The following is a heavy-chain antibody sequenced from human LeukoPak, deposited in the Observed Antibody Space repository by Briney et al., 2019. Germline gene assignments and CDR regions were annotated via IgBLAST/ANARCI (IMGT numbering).Heavy chain of an antibody. J-gene: IGHJ5*02. V-gene: IGHV4-59*01. CDR1: GGSISSYY. CDR3: AAFKGLGYCSGGSCYTSP. D-gene: IGHD2-15*01. Sequence: SETLSLTCTVSGGSISSYYWSWIRQPPGKGLEWIGYIYYSGSTNYNPSLKSRVTISVDTSKNQFSLKLSSVTAADTAVYYCAAFKGLGYCSGGSCYTSPWGQGTLVTVSS. CDR2: IYYSGST.